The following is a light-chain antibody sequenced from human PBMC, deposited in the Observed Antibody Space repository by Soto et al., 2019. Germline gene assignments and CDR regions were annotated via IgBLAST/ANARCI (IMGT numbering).Light chain of an antibody. J-gene: IGLJ1*01. CDR3: SSYTSSSTPLNV. Sequence: QSVLTQPASVSGSPGQSITFSCTGTSSDVGGYNYVSWYQQHPGKAPKLMIYDVSNRPSGVSNRFSGSKSGNTASLTISGLQAEDEADYYCSSYTSSSTPLNVFGTGTKVTVL. CDR1: SSDVGGYNY. CDR2: DVS. V-gene: IGLV2-14*01.